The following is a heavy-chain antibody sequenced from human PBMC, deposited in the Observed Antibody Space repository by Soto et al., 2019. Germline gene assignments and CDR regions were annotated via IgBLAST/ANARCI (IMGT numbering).Heavy chain of an antibody. V-gene: IGHV4-34*01. D-gene: IGHD3-10*01. CDR1: GGSFSGYY. CDR2: INHSGST. J-gene: IGHJ6*03. Sequence: SETLSLTCAVYGGSFSGYYWSWIRQPPGKGLEWIGEINHSGSTNYNPSLKSRVTISVDTSKNQFSLKLSSVTAADTAVYYCARVGITMVRGVKGYMDVWGKGTTVTVSS. CDR3: ARVGITMVRGVKGYMDV.